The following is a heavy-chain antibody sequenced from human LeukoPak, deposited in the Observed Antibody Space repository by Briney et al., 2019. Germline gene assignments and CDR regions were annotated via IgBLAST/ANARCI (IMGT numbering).Heavy chain of an antibody. D-gene: IGHD1-14*01. CDR2: IKPTDGRT. V-gene: IGHV1-46*01. J-gene: IGHJ5*02. CDR1: GNTFTSHY. Sequence: ASVKVSCNVSGNTFTSHYMHWVRQAPGQGLEWMGIIKPTDGRTTYAQKFQGRLTMTRDTSTNTVYMELSSLRFEGTAVFYCVAYNTNRNCFDPGAQGTLFTAS. CDR3: VAYNTNRNCFDP.